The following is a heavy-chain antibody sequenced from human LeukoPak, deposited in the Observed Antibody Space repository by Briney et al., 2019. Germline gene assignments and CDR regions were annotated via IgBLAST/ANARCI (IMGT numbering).Heavy chain of an antibody. CDR3: ARGGVLRFLEWLPPWYYYGMDV. CDR2: IYSGGST. D-gene: IGHD3-3*01. J-gene: IGHJ6*02. Sequence: PGGSLRLSCAASGFTVSSNYMSWVRQAPGKGLEWVSVIYSGGSTYYADSVKGRFTISRDNSKNTLYLQMNSLRAEDTAVYYCARGGVLRFLEWLPPWYYYGMDVWGQGTTVTVSS. CDR1: GFTVSSNY. V-gene: IGHV3-53*01.